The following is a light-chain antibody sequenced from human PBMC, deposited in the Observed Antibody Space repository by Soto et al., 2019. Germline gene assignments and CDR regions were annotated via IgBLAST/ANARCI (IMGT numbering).Light chain of an antibody. J-gene: IGLJ3*02. Sequence: QSALTQPHSVSGSPGQSVTISCIGTSGDIGGHNYVTWYQHHQGKAPKLIISDVTKRPSGVPDRFSGSKYRNTAYLTIAEHQPDEEADYYCCSYARAYTLRAFGGGTELTAL. CDR1: SGDIGGHNY. CDR3: CSYARAYTLRA. V-gene: IGLV2-11*01. CDR2: DVT.